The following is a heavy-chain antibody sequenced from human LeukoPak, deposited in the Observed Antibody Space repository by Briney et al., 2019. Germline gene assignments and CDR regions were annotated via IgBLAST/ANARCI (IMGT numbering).Heavy chain of an antibody. CDR3: ARVSSGWYGVDY. CDR2: INQDGSEK. Sequence: GALRLSFAATGFTFISYWMSWVRQAPGKGLEWVAHINQDGSEKYYVGSVKGRFTISRDNAKNSLYLQMNSLRAEDTAVYYCARVSSGWYGVDYWGQGTLVTVSS. J-gene: IGHJ4*02. CDR1: GFTFISYW. D-gene: IGHD6-19*01. V-gene: IGHV3-7*01.